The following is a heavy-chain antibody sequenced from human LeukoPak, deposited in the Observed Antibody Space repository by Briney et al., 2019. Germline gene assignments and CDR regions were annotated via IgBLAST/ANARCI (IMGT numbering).Heavy chain of an antibody. CDR3: ARFVLGADYDFWSGYYSDDAFDI. Sequence: ASVKVSCKASGYTFTSYGISWVRQAPGQGLEWMGWISAYNGNTNYAQKLQGRVTMTTDTSTSTAYMELRSLRSDDTAVYYCARFVLGADYDFWSGYYSDDAFDIWGQGTMVTVSS. CDR1: GYTFTSYG. D-gene: IGHD3-3*01. V-gene: IGHV1-18*01. J-gene: IGHJ3*02. CDR2: ISAYNGNT.